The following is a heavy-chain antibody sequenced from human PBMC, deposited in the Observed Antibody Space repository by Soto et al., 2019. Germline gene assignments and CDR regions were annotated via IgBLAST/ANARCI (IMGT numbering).Heavy chain of an antibody. CDR2: ISAYNGNT. J-gene: IGHJ3*02. V-gene: IGHV1-18*01. CDR1: GYTFTSYG. D-gene: IGHD2-15*01. Sequence: ASVKVSCKASGYTFTSYGIGWVRQAPGQGLEWMGWISAYNGNTNYAQKLQGRVTMTTDTSTSTAYMELRSLRSDDTAVYYCAREARLAYCSGGSCYSSDAFDIWGQGTMVTVSS. CDR3: AREARLAYCSGGSCYSSDAFDI.